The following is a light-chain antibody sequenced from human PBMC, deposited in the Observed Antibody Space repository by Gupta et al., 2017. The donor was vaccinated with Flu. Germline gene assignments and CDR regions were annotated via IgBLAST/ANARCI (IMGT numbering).Light chain of an antibody. CDR1: QGIGQW. J-gene: IGKJ4*01. CDR3: QQDENFPLT. CDR2: SAS. Sequence: PSSLSASIGARVTITWRASQGIGQWLAWYQMAPEKAPKSLIYSASTVHDGVPSRFSVSGSGTNFNLTISNLQPEDSATYFCQQDENFPLTFGGGTMVEIK. V-gene: IGKV1D-16*01.